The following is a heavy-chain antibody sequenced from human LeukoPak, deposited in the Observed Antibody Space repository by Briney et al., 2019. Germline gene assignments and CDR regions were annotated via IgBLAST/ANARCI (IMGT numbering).Heavy chain of an antibody. CDR1: GFTFSSYW. CDR3: ARYFTGGSCWNY. J-gene: IGHJ4*02. Sequence: GGSLRLYCAASGFTFSSYWMSWVRQAPGKGLEWVANIKEDGSEKWYVDSVKGRFTISRDNAKNSLYLQMNSLRVDDTAVYYCARYFTGGSCWNYWGQGALVTVSS. D-gene: IGHD2-15*01. CDR2: IKEDGSEK. V-gene: IGHV3-7*01.